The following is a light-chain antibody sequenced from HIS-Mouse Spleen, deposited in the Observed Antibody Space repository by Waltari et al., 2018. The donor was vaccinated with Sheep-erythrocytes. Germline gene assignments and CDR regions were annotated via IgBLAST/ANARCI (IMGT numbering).Light chain of an antibody. CDR1: SSNIGSNT. Sequence: QSVLTQPPSASGTPGQRVTISCSGSSSNIGSNTVNWYQPLPGTAPKLRIYSNNQRPSGVPDRFSGSKSGTSASLAISGLQSEDEADYYCAAWDDSLNGVVFGGGTKLTVL. J-gene: IGLJ2*01. CDR2: SNN. V-gene: IGLV1-44*01. CDR3: AAWDDSLNGVV.